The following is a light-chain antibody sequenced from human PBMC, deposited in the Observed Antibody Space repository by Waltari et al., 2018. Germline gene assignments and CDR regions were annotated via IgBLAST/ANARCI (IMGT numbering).Light chain of an antibody. CDR2: KAS. Sequence: DIQMTQSPSTLSASVGDRVTITCRASQSISSWLAWYQQKPGKAPKLLIYKASSLESGVPSRCSVSGSGTEFTLTISSLQPDDFATYYCQQYNSYSRTFGQGTKVDIK. J-gene: IGKJ1*01. CDR1: QSISSW. CDR3: QQYNSYSRT. V-gene: IGKV1-5*03.